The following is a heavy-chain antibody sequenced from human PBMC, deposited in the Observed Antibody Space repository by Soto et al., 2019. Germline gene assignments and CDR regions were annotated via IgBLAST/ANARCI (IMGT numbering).Heavy chain of an antibody. J-gene: IGHJ4*02. V-gene: IGHV3-11*01. CDR1: GFTFSDHY. Sequence: QVQLVESGGGLAKPGGSLRLSCAASGFTFSDHYMTWIRQAPGKGREWISYIDGSGNIINYADSVKGRFTISRDNAKNSLYLQMNSLRDEDTAVYYCTRDPRLADFLGQGTLVTVSS. CDR2: IDGSGNII. CDR3: TRDPRLADF.